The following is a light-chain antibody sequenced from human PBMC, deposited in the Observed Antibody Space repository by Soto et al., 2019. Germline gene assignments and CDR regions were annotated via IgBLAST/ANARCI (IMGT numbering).Light chain of an antibody. CDR3: QQYGRSLYT. CDR1: QSVSSTY. J-gene: IGKJ2*01. CDR2: DTS. Sequence: EIVLTQSPGTQSLSPGEGATLSCRASQSVSSTYLAWYQQKPGQAPRLLIYDTSNRATGIPDRFSGSGSGTDFTLTISRLEAEDFAVYYCQQYGRSLYTFGQGTKLEIK. V-gene: IGKV3-20*01.